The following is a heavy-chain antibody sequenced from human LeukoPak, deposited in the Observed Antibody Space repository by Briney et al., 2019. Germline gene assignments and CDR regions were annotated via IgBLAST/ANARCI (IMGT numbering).Heavy chain of an antibody. CDR1: GVSISSNYW. CDR3: ARYVTMIESADY. Sequence: TLSLTCTVSGVSISSNYWNWIRQPPGKALEWLARIDWDDDKYYSTSLKTRLTISKDTSKNQVVLTMTNMDPVDTATYYCARYVTMIESADYWGQGTLVTVSS. J-gene: IGHJ4*02. CDR2: IDWDDDK. D-gene: IGHD3-22*01. V-gene: IGHV2-70*11.